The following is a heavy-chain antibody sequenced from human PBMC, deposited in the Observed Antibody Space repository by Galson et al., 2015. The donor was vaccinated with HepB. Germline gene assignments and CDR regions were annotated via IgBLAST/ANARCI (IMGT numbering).Heavy chain of an antibody. Sequence: SLRLSCAASGFTFSSYSMNWVRQAPGKGLEWVSSISSSSSYIYYADSVKGRFTISRDNAKNSLYLQMNSLRAEDTAVYYCARDPIQLWFYATFGYFDLWGRGTLVTVSS. J-gene: IGHJ2*01. CDR2: ISSSSSYI. CDR1: GFTFSSYS. CDR3: ARDPIQLWFYATFGYFDL. D-gene: IGHD5-18*01. V-gene: IGHV3-21*01.